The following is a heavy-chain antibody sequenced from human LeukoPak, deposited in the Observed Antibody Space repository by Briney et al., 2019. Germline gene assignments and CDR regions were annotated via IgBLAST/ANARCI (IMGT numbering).Heavy chain of an antibody. CDR2: IIPIFDTA. V-gene: IGHV1-69*05. Sequence: GSSVKVSCKASGGTFSSYAISWVRQAPGQGLEWMGGIIPIFDTANYAQKCQGRVTITTDDSTSTAYMELSSLRPEDTAVYYCARSEGWDSSGWSSRAYYYYYMDVWGKGTTVTVSS. J-gene: IGHJ6*03. CDR1: GGTFSSYA. D-gene: IGHD6-19*01. CDR3: ARSEGWDSSGWSSRAYYYYYMDV.